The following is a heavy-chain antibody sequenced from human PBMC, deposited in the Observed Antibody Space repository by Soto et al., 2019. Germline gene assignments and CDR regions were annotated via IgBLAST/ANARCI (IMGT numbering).Heavy chain of an antibody. CDR1: GYSFTSYW. CDR3: ARREYCGGDCYDYYYGMDV. CDR2: IYPGDSDT. J-gene: IGHJ6*02. Sequence: GESLKISCQGSGYSFTSYWIGWVRQMPGKGLEWMGIIYPGDSDTRYSPSFQGQVTISADKSISTAYLQWSSLKASDTAMYYCARREYCGGDCYDYYYGMDVWGQGTTVTVSS. D-gene: IGHD2-21*02. V-gene: IGHV5-51*01.